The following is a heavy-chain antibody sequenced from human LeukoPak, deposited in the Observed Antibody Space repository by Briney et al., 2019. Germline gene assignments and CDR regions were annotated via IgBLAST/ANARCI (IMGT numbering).Heavy chain of an antibody. V-gene: IGHV3-23*01. D-gene: IGHD6-6*01. Sequence: GGSLRLSCVSSGFTFNSYTINWVRQAPGKGLEWVSVISSSGSSTNYADFVKGRFTISRDNSKNTLYLQMNSLRAEDTAVYYCARVHRVIAARPGWFDPWGQGTLVTVSS. J-gene: IGHJ5*02. CDR2: ISSSGSST. CDR3: ARVHRVIAARPGWFDP. CDR1: GFTFNSYT.